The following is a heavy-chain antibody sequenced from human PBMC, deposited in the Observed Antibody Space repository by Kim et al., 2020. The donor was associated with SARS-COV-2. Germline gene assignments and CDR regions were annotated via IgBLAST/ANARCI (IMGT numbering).Heavy chain of an antibody. CDR1: GFSFRSYG. V-gene: IGHV3-33*01. CDR2: IWYDGSNK. J-gene: IGHJ4*02. D-gene: IGHD6-25*01. Sequence: GGSLRLSCAASGFSFRSYGLHWVRQAPGKGPEWVALIWYDGSNKYYGDSVKGRFTISRDNSKNTLYLHMNSLRDDDTAVYYCVRDRSQSGDYWGLGSLVT. CDR3: VRDRSQSGDY.